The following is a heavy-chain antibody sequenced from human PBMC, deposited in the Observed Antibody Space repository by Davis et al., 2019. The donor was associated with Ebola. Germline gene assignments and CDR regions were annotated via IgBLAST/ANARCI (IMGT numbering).Heavy chain of an antibody. CDR2: IRYDGSNK. J-gene: IGHJ5*02. CDR1: GFSFSSYG. D-gene: IGHD6-19*01. V-gene: IGHV3-30*02. CDR3: AKEEIAVAGPGWFDP. Sequence: GGSLRLSCAGSGFSFSSYGMHWVRQAPGKGLEWVAFIRYDGSNKYYADSVKGRFTISRDNSKNTLHLQMNSLRAEDTAMYYCAKEEIAVAGPGWFDPWGQGTLVTVSS.